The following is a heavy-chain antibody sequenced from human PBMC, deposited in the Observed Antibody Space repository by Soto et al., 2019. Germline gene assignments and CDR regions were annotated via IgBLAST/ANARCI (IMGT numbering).Heavy chain of an antibody. J-gene: IGHJ6*02. CDR1: GGSISSHY. CDR3: ARDGRDASGMDV. Sequence: SETLSLTSTVSGGSISSHYWSWVRQAPGKGLEWIGHIYYRGSTTYNPSLRSRGTISVDTSNNQFSLKLSSVTTADTAVYYCARDGRDASGMDVWGQGTKVTVSS. V-gene: IGHV4-59*11. CDR2: IYYRGST. D-gene: IGHD1-26*01.